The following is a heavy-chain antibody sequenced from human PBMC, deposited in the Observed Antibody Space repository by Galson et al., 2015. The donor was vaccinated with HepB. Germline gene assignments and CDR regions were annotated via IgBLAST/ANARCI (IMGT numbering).Heavy chain of an antibody. V-gene: IGHV6-1*01. CDR2: TYYRYTWRH. CDR3: ARGRNGGLDG. J-gene: IGHJ5*02. CDR1: GDSVFTNGVA. D-gene: IGHD3-16*01. Sequence: CAISGDSVFTNGVAWNWIRQSPSRGLEWLGRTYYRYTWRHDYAVSVESRITINLDTSVNHFSLQLNSVTPEDTAMYYCARGRNGGLDGWGQGTLFTVSS.